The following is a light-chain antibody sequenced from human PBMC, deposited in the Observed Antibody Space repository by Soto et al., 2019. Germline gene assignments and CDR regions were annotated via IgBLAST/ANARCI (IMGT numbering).Light chain of an antibody. V-gene: IGKV1-5*01. Sequence: DIQMTQSPSTLSASVGDRVTITCRASQSISTWLAWYQQKPGKAPKLLIYDASSVESGVPSRFSGSGSGTEFTLTISSLQPDDFATFYCQQYNPYWTFGQGTEVEIK. CDR3: QQYNPYWT. CDR1: QSISTW. J-gene: IGKJ1*01. CDR2: DAS.